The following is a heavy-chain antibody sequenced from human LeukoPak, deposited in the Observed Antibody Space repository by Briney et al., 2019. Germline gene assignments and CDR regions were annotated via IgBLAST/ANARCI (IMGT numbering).Heavy chain of an antibody. CDR3: ARSRTGSGFLFDY. CDR1: GYTSTGYY. J-gene: IGHJ4*02. Sequence: ASVKVSCKASGYTSTGYYMHWVRQAPGQGLEWMGWINPNSGGTNYAQKFQGRVTMTRDTSISTAHMELSRLRSDDTAVYYCARSRTGSGFLFDYWGQGTLVTVSS. CDR2: INPNSGGT. V-gene: IGHV1-2*02. D-gene: IGHD3-10*01.